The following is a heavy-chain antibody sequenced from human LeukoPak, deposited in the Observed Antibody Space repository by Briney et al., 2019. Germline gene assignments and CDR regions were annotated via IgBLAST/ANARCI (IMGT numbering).Heavy chain of an antibody. CDR3: ARSGDSSGWHFDY. Sequence: SETLSLTCAVSGYSISSGYYWGWIRQPPGKGLEWIGSIYHGGSTYYNPSLKSRVTISVDTSKNQFSLKLSSVTAADTAVYYCARSGDSSGWHFDYWGQGTLVTVSS. D-gene: IGHD6-19*01. CDR1: GYSISSGYY. CDR2: IYHGGST. J-gene: IGHJ4*02. V-gene: IGHV4-38-2*01.